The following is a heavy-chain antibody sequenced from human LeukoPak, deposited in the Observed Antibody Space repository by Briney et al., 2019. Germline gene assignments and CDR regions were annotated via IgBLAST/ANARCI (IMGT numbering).Heavy chain of an antibody. V-gene: IGHV3-72*01. CDR3: ARARGWDIYDSSGYYGLDY. D-gene: IGHD3-22*01. CDR2: IKNKAGGYTT. Sequence: PGGSLRLSCAASGFTFTDYYMDSVRQAPGKGLEWIGRIKNKAGGYTTDYAASVKGRFTMSRDDSKNSVYLQMNSLRAEDTAVYYCARARGWDIYDSSGYYGLDYWGQGTLVTVSS. J-gene: IGHJ4*02. CDR1: GFTFTDYY.